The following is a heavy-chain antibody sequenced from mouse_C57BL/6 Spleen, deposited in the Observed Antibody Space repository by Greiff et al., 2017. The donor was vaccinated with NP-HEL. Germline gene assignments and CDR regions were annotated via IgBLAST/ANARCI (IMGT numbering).Heavy chain of an antibody. V-gene: IGHV1-59*01. CDR2: IDPSDSYT. D-gene: IGHD1-1*01. Sequence: QVQLQQPGAELVRPGTSVKLSCKASGYTFTSYWMHWVKQRPGQGLEWIGVIDPSDSYTNYNQKFKGKATLTVDTSSSTAYMQLSSLTSEDSAVYYCARGRGCSSFDVWGTGTTVTVSS. J-gene: IGHJ1*03. CDR3: ARGRGCSSFDV. CDR1: GYTFTSYW.